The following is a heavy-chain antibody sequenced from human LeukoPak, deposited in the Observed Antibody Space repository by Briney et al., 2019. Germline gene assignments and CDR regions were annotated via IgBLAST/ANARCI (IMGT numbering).Heavy chain of an antibody. D-gene: IGHD4-17*01. CDR2: ISSSSSTI. CDR1: GFTFSSYS. Sequence: GGSLRLSCAASGFTFSSYSMNWVRQAPGKGLEWVSYISSSSSTIYYADSVKGGFTISRDNAKNSLYLQMNSLRAEDTAVYYCARRAVTPYYCYYMDVWGKGTTVTVSS. J-gene: IGHJ6*03. CDR3: ARRAVTPYYCYYMDV. V-gene: IGHV3-48*01.